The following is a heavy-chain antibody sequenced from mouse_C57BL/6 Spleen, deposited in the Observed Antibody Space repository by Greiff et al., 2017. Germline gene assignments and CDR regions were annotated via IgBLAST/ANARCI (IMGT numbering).Heavy chain of an antibody. J-gene: IGHJ4*01. D-gene: IGHD2-5*01. V-gene: IGHV5-9-1*02. CDR1: GFTFSSYA. Sequence: EVQGVESGEGLVKPGGSLKLSCAASGFTFSSYAMSWVRQTPEKRLEWVAYISSGGDYIYYADPVKGRFTISRDNARNTLYLQMSSLKSEDTAMYYCTRDYSNYPYYAMDYWGQGAAVTVGS. CDR2: ISSGGDYI. CDR3: TRDYSNYPYYAMDY.